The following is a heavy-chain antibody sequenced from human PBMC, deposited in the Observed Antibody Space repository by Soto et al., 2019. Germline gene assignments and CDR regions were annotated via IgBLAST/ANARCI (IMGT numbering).Heavy chain of an antibody. CDR3: ARCRPVGRITIFGVVTNWFDP. CDR1: GGSISRSSYY. CDR2: IYYSGST. J-gene: IGHJ5*02. Sequence: PETLSLTCTVSGGSISRSSYYWGWIRQPPGKGLEWIGSIYYSGSTYYNPSLKSRVTISVDTSKNQFSLKLSSVTAADTAVYYCARCRPVGRITIFGVVTNWFDPWGQGTLVTVS. V-gene: IGHV4-39*01. D-gene: IGHD3-3*01.